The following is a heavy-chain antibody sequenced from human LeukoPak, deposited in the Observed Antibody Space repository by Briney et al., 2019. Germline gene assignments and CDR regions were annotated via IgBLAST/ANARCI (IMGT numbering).Heavy chain of an antibody. J-gene: IGHJ4*02. CDR3: ARHASGSGDIDY. D-gene: IGHD6-25*01. CDR1: GGSFSGYY. Sequence: SETLSLTCAVYGGSFSGYYWSWIRQPPGKGLEWIGEINHGGSTNYNPSLKSRVTISVDTSKNQFSLKLSSVTAADTAVYYCARHASGSGDIDYWGQGTLVTVSS. V-gene: IGHV4-34*01. CDR2: INHGGST.